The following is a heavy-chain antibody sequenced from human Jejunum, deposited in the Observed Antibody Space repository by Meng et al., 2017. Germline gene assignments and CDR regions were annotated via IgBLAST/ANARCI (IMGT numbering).Heavy chain of an antibody. D-gene: IGHD1-26*01. Sequence: SGSLSLTCTASGFSINTNYYWGWIRQPPGKVLEWTGNFHHSVTTNYNPSLKSRVTISVDTSKNQFSLKLNSVSAADTAVYYCTRAAVWYSGGYWGQGTLVTVSS. CDR2: FHHSVTT. CDR3: TRAAVWYSGGY. CDR1: GFSINTNYY. V-gene: IGHV4-38-2*02. J-gene: IGHJ4*02.